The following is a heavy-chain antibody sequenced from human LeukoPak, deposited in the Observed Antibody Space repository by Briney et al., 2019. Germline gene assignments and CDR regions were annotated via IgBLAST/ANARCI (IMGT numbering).Heavy chain of an antibody. CDR3: ARGSGYLVY. CDR1: GASISSYY. J-gene: IGHJ4*02. V-gene: IGHV4-59*01. Sequence: SETLSLTCTVSGASISSYYWSWIRQPPGKGLEWIGDIYYSGSIKYDPSLKSRVTMSVDTSKNQFSLKLSSVTAADTAMYYCARGSGYLVYWGQGTLVTVSS. CDR2: IYYSGSI. D-gene: IGHD3-22*01.